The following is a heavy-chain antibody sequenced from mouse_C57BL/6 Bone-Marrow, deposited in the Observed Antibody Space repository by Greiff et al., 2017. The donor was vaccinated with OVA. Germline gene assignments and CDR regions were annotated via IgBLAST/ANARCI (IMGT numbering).Heavy chain of an antibody. D-gene: IGHD2-5*01. Sequence: DVQLQESGAELVRPGASVKLSCTASGFNITDDYMHWVKQRPEQGLEWIGWIDPENGDTEYASKFQGQATITADTSSNTAYLQLSSLTSEDTAVYYCTPTGSNYWYFDVWGTGTTVTVSS. J-gene: IGHJ1*03. CDR2: IDPENGDT. CDR1: GFNITDDY. V-gene: IGHV14-4*01. CDR3: TPTGSNYWYFDV.